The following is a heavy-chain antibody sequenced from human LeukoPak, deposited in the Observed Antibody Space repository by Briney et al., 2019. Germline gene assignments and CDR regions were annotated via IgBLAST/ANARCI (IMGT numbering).Heavy chain of an antibody. D-gene: IGHD5-18*01. CDR2: ISGSGGST. J-gene: IGHJ4*02. CDR1: GFTFSSYA. V-gene: IGHV3-23*01. CDR3: AKLPDRDSYGRDY. Sequence: GGSLRLSCAASGFTFSSYAMSWVRQAPGKGLEWVSAISGSGGSTYYADSVKGRFTISRDNSKNTLYLQMNSLGAEDTAVYYCAKLPDRDSYGRDYWGQGTLVTVSS.